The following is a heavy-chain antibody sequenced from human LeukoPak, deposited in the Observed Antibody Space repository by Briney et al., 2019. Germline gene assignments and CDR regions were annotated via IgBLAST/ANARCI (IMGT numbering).Heavy chain of an antibody. CDR1: GGSFSGYY. D-gene: IGHD6-13*01. Sequence: LSLTCAVYGGSFSGYYWSRIRQPPGKGLEWVSYIRNSGSTIYYADSVKGRFTISRDNAKNSLYLQMNSLRAEDTAVYYCARDHWEYSSSWSIAQPYYFDYWGQGTLVTVSS. V-gene: IGHV3-11*01. J-gene: IGHJ4*02. CDR3: ARDHWEYSSSWSIAQPYYFDY. CDR2: IRNSGSTI.